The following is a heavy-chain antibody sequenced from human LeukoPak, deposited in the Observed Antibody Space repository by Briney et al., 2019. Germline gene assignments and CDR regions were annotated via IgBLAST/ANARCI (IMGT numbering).Heavy chain of an antibody. Sequence: GGSLRLSCAASGFSFSNHWMAWVRQTPGKGLEWVANIRQDGGDSYYVDSVRGRFTISRDNAKSSVFLQMNSLRAEDTAVYYCARVGGTHYPVDYWGQGTLVTVSS. CDR3: ARVGGTHYPVDY. V-gene: IGHV3-7*01. CDR1: GFSFSNHW. J-gene: IGHJ4*02. CDR2: IRQDGGDS. D-gene: IGHD1-26*01.